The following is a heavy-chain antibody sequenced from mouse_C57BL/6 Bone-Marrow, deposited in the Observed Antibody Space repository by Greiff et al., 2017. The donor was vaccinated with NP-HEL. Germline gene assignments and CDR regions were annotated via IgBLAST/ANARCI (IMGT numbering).Heavy chain of an antibody. CDR3: TRSFITTVVATADY. Sequence: VQLQQSGTVLARPGASVQMSCKTSGYTFTSYWMHWVKQRPGQGLEWIGAIYPGNSDTSYNQKFKGKAKLTAVTSASTAYMELSSLTNEDSAVYYCTRSFITTVVATADYWGQGTTLTVSS. V-gene: IGHV1-5*01. CDR1: GYTFTSYW. D-gene: IGHD1-1*01. J-gene: IGHJ2*01. CDR2: IYPGNSDT.